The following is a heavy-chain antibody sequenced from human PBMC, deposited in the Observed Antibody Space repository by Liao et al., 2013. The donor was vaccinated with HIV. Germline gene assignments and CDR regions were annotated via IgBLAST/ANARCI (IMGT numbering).Heavy chain of an antibody. D-gene: IGHD5-24*01. CDR2: INHSGST. CDR1: GGSFSGYY. V-gene: IGHV4-34*01. J-gene: IGHJ4*02. Sequence: QVQLQQWGAGLLKPSETLSLTCAVYGGSFSGYYWSWIRQPPGKGLEWIGEINHSGSTNYNPSLKSRVTISVDTSKNQFSLKLSSVTAADTAVYYCARARWLQFPFDYWAREPWSPSPQ. CDR3: ARARWLQFPFDY.